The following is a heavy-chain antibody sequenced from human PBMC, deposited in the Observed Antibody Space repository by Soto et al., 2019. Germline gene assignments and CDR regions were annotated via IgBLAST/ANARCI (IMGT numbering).Heavy chain of an antibody. J-gene: IGHJ3*02. CDR1: GFTVSSNY. CDR2: IYSGGST. Sequence: EVQLVESGGGLIQPGGSLRLSCAASGFTVSSNYMSWVRQAPGKGLEWVSVIYSGGSTYYADSVKGRFTISRDNSKNTLYLQMNNLRAEDTAVYYCARNYVSTAGGAFDIWGQGTMVTVSS. D-gene: IGHD3-22*01. V-gene: IGHV3-53*01. CDR3: ARNYVSTAGGAFDI.